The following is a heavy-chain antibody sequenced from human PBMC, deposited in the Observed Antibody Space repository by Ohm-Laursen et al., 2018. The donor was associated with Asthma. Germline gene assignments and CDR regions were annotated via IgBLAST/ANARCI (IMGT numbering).Heavy chain of an antibody. J-gene: IGHJ6*02. Sequence: GASVKVSCKASGYTFTSYAMHWVRQAPGQRLEWMGWINAGNGNTKYSQKFQGRVTITRDTSASTAYMELSSLRSEDTAVYYCARDRVFLDFWSAQRGGMDVWGQGTTVTVSS. CDR2: INAGNGNT. D-gene: IGHD3-3*01. CDR3: ARDRVFLDFWSAQRGGMDV. CDR1: GYTFTSYA. V-gene: IGHV1-3*01.